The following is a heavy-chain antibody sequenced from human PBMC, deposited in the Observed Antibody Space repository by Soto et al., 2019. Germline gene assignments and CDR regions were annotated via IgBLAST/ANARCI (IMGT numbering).Heavy chain of an antibody. CDR2: ISGSGGST. CDR3: ALAVAGTGPFGY. D-gene: IGHD6-19*01. J-gene: IGHJ4*02. Sequence: GSLRLSCAASGFTFSDYYMSWIRQAPGKGLEWVSAISGSGGSTYYADSVKGRFTISRDNSKNTLYLQMNSLRAEDTAVYYCALAVAGTGPFGYWGQGTLVTVSS. V-gene: IGHV3-23*01. CDR1: GFTFSDYY.